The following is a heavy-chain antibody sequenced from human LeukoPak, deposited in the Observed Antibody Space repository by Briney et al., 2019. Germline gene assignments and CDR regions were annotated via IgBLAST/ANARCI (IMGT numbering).Heavy chain of an antibody. D-gene: IGHD6-19*01. Sequence: PGGSLRLSCAASGFTVSSSYMSWVRQAPGKGLEWVSVIYSGGSIYYADSVKGRFTISRDNSTNKLYLQMNSLRAEDTAVYYCARGAFIAVTGTGAFDIWGQGTLVTVSS. V-gene: IGHV3-53*01. CDR1: GFTVSSSY. J-gene: IGHJ3*02. CDR2: IYSGGSI. CDR3: ARGAFIAVTGTGAFDI.